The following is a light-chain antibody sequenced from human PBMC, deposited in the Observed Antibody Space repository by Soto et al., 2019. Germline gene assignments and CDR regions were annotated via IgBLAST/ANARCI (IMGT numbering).Light chain of an antibody. CDR2: EVS. J-gene: IGLJ2*01. CDR3: SSSAGSNKAV. Sequence: QSALTQPPSASGSPGQSVTISCTGTSSDVGIYSYVSWYQQHPGKAPKLMIYEVSKRPSGVPDRFSGSKSGNTASLTVSGLQAEDEADYYCSSSAGSNKAVFGGGTQLTVL. V-gene: IGLV2-8*01. CDR1: SSDVGIYSY.